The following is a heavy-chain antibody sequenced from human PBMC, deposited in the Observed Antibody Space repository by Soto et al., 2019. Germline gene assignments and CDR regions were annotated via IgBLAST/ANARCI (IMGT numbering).Heavy chain of an antibody. D-gene: IGHD1-26*01. CDR1: GGSISSGDYY. CDR2: IYYSGST. J-gene: IGHJ5*02. Sequence: QVQLQESGPGLVKPSQTLSLTCTVSGGSISSGDYYWRWIRQPPGKGLEWIGYIYYSGSTYYNPSLKSRVTISVDTPRNQCSLKLSSVPAADTAVYYCARVPYSGSYGLRNWFDPWGQGTLVTVSS. V-gene: IGHV4-30-4*01. CDR3: ARVPYSGSYGLRNWFDP.